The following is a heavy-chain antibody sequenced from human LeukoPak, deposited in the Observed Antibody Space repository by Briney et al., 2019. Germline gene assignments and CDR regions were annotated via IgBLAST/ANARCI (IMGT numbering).Heavy chain of an antibody. CDR2: IKSDGITI. CDR1: GFTFSNYM. J-gene: IGHJ4*02. D-gene: IGHD1-20*01. Sequence: GGSLRLSCAASGFTFSNYMMHWVRQAPGKGLVWASRIKSDGITITYADSVKGRFTISRDNAKNTLYLQMNSLRAEDTAVYYCLRDLNWSLDQWGQGTLVTVSS. CDR3: LRDLNWSLDQ. V-gene: IGHV3-74*01.